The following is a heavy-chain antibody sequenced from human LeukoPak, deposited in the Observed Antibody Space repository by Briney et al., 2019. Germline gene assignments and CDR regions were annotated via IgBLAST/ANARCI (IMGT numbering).Heavy chain of an antibody. CDR1: GFTLSSYA. J-gene: IGHJ4*02. D-gene: IGHD3-22*01. V-gene: IGHV3-30-3*01. Sequence: GSLRLPCAASGFTLSSYAMHRVRQAPGKGLEGVAVIPYDGSNKYYADSVKGRFTISRDNSKNTLYLQMNSLRAEDTAVYYCARGRYDSSGYYYDYWGQGTLVTVSS. CDR3: ARGRYDSSGYYYDY. CDR2: IPYDGSNK.